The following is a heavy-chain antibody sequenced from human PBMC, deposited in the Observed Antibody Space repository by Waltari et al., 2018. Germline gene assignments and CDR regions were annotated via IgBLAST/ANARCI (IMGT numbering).Heavy chain of an antibody. Sequence: QVQLVQSGAEVKKPGASVKVSCKASGYPFTSYAMHWVRQAPGQRLEWMGWINAGNGNTKYSQKFQGRVTITRDTSASTAYMELSSLRSEDTAVYYCAYSSGYNSNIDYWGQGTLVTVSS. CDR3: AYSSGYNSNIDY. CDR1: GYPFTSYA. J-gene: IGHJ4*02. D-gene: IGHD2-15*01. V-gene: IGHV1-3*01. CDR2: INAGNGNT.